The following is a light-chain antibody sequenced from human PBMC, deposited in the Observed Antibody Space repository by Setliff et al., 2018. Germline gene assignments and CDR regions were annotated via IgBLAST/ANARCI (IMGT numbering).Light chain of an antibody. CDR2: DVS. CDR3: SSYTSSSPYV. Sequence: QSVLTQPPSASGSPGQSVTISCTGTSSDVSGYNYVSWYQQHPGKAPKLMIYDVSKRPSGVSNRFSGSKSGNTASLTISGLQAEDEADYYCSSYTSSSPYVFGTGTKVTVL. J-gene: IGLJ1*01. V-gene: IGLV2-14*01. CDR1: SSDVSGYNY.